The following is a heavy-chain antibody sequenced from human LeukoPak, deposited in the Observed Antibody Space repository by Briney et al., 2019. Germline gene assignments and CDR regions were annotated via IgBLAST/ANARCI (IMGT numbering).Heavy chain of an antibody. CDR3: ARGRVGLGDLKD. V-gene: IGHV4-34*01. CDR2: INHSGST. CDR1: GGSFSGYY. D-gene: IGHD3-16*01. J-gene: IGHJ4*02. Sequence: PSETLSLTCAVYGGSFSGYYWSWIRQPPGKGLEWIGEINHSGSTNYNPSLKSRVTISVDTSKNQFSLKLSSVTAADTAVYYCARGRVGLGDLKDWGQGTLVTVS.